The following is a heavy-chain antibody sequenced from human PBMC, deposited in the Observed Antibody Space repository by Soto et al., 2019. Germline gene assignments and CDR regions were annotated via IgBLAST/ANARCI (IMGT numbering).Heavy chain of an antibody. CDR1: GGSISTGGYY. CDR2: FYYSGRT. J-gene: IGHJ5*02. CDR3: ARSVFP. V-gene: IGHV4-31*03. Sequence: QVQLQESGPGLVKPSQTLSLTCTVSGGSISTGGYYWNWIRQHPGRGLEWIGYFYYSGRTYYNPSLKSRVTISVNTSKNQFSLKLSSVTAADTAVYYCARSVFPWGQGTLVTVSS.